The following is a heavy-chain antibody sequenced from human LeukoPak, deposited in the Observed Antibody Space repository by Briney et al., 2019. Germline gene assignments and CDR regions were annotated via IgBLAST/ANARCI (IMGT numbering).Heavy chain of an antibody. Sequence: GGSLRLSCAASGLTFSKYSMTWVRQAPGKGLEWVSFIDTSSTTMYYADSVKGRFTISRDNARNSLYLQMNSLRAEDTAVYYCARDDDDYSNSGPLDYWGQGTLVTVSS. CDR2: IDTSSTTM. D-gene: IGHD4-11*01. CDR3: ARDDDDYSNSGPLDY. CDR1: GLTFSKYS. J-gene: IGHJ4*02. V-gene: IGHV3-48*01.